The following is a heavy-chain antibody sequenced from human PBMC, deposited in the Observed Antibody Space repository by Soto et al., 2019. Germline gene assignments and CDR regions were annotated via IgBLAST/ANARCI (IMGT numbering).Heavy chain of an antibody. J-gene: IGHJ4*02. Sequence: SETLSLTCDVYGGSFSGYYWSCIRQPPGKGLEGIGEINPRGSTNYNPSLKIRVTISVDTSKNQFSLKLSSVTAADTAVYYCAREPRELYYYDSSGSTDFDYWGQGTLVTVSS. CDR3: AREPRELYYYDSSGSTDFDY. CDR2: INPRGST. D-gene: IGHD3-22*01. CDR1: GGSFSGYY. V-gene: IGHV4-34*01.